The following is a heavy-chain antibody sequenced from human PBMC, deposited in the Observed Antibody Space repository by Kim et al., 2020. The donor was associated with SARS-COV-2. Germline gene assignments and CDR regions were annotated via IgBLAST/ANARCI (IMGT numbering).Heavy chain of an antibody. J-gene: IGHJ4*02. CDR1: GFTFSNYG. Sequence: GGSLRLSCAAAGFTFSNYGMNWVRQAPGKGLEWVATIGSGGVNTFYAASVKGRFTISRDTSKNTLYLQMNSLRAEDTALYYCARTINLDSWGQGTLVTVTS. CDR2: IGSGGVNT. V-gene: IGHV3-23*01. CDR3: ARTINLDS. D-gene: IGHD1-7*01.